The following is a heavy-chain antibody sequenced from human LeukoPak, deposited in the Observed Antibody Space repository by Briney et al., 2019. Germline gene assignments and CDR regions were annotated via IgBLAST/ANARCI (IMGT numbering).Heavy chain of an antibody. J-gene: IGHJ5*02. V-gene: IGHV4-4*09. CDR3: ARDTSNWFDP. Sequence: SETLSLTCTVSGGSISSYYWSWIRQPPGKGKEWIGYISTSGSTNSNPSLKSRVTISVDTSKNQFSLNLSSVTAADTAVYYCARDTSNWFDPWGQGTLVTVSS. CDR2: ISTSGST. CDR1: GGSISSYY.